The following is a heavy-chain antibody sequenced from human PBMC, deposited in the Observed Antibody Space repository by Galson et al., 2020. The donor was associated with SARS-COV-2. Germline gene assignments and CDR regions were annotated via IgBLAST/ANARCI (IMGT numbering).Heavy chain of an antibody. V-gene: IGHV1-2*02. CDR2: ISPNSGGT. Sequence: ASVKVSCKASGYIFTGYYMHWVRQVPGQGLEWMGWISPNSGGTNYAQKFQGRVTMTRDTSINTAYMELSRLRSYDTAVYYCARGPDYYGLYYYYMDVWGKGTTVTVSS. J-gene: IGHJ6*03. D-gene: IGHD3-10*01. CDR3: ARGPDYYGLYYYYMDV. CDR1: GYIFTGYY.